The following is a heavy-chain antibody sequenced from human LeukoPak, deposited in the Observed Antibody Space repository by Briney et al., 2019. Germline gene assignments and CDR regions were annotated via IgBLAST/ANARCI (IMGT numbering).Heavy chain of an antibody. CDR1: GFTVSSNY. CDR3: ARGRTRRAPFDI. CDR2: IYSGGST. V-gene: IGHV3-53*01. J-gene: IGHJ3*02. D-gene: IGHD1-14*01. Sequence: GGSLRHSCAAAGFTVSSNYMTWVGAGPGKGLEWVSIIYSGGSTNYADSVKGRFAISRDTSKNTLYLQMNSLRAEDTAVYYCARGRTRRAPFDIWGRGTMVTVSS.